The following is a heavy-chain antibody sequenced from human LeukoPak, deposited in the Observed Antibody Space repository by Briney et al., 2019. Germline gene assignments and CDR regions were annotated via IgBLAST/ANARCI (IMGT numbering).Heavy chain of an antibody. D-gene: IGHD1-1*01. CDR3: ARDGKGTGIIDC. Sequence: GGSLRLSCAASGFTCSSYWMSWVRQAPGKGLEWVANIKQDGSEKYYVDSVKGRFTISRDNAKNSLYLQMNSLRAEDTAVYYCARDGKGTGIIDCWGQGTLVTVSS. CDR2: IKQDGSEK. V-gene: IGHV3-7*01. J-gene: IGHJ4*02. CDR1: GFTCSSYW.